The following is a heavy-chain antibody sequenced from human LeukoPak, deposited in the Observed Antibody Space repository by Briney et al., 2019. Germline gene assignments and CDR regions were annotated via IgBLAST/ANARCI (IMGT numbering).Heavy chain of an antibody. CDR3: ARGDSSGYYPFDY. D-gene: IGHD3-22*01. CDR1: GFTVSSNY. J-gene: IGHJ4*02. Sequence: GGSLRLSCAASGFTVSSNYMSWVRQAPGKGLEWVSVIYSGGSTYYADSVKGRLTISRDNSKNTLYLQMNSLRAEDTVVYYCARGDSSGYYPFDYWGQGTLVTVSS. V-gene: IGHV3-53*01. CDR2: IYSGGST.